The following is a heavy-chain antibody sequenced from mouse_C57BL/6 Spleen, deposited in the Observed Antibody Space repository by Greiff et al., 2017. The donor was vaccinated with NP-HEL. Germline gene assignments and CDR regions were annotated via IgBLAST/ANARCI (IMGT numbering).Heavy chain of an antibody. CDR2: INPSSGYT. J-gene: IGHJ2*01. V-gene: IGHV1-4*01. D-gene: IGHD2-12*01. Sequence: VQLQQSGAELARPGASVKTSCKASGSIFTSYTIHWVKKRPGRGLEWIGYINPSSGYTKYNQKFKDKATSTAATSSSTSYMQLSSRTTEDSAVDYCARNYTNSDYFDDWGQGTTLTVSS. CDR1: GSIFTSYT. CDR3: ARNYTNSDYFDD.